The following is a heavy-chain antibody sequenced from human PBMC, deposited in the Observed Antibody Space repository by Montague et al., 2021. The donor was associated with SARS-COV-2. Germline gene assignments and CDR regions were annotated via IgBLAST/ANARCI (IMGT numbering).Heavy chain of an antibody. D-gene: IGHD1-26*01. J-gene: IGHJ4*02. CDR1: NYSVSSGYY. Sequence: SETLSLTCTVANYSVSSGYYWGWIRQFPGKGLEWIGFKFHSGSTYYNPSLQSRVITSVDTSKNQVSLKLRSVSAADTAVYYCARGVVGPTVLFLEYWGQGILVVVSS. CDR3: ARGVVGPTVLFLEY. CDR2: KFHSGST. V-gene: IGHV4-38-2*02.